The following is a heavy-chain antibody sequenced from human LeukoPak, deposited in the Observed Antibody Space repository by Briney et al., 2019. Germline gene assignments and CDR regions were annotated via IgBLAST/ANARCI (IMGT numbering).Heavy chain of an antibody. Sequence: PGGSLRLSCVASGFIFPNFAMTWVRQAPGERLEWVSAIRGSGDRTSYADSLKGRFTISRDKSKNTLYLQMNNLRAEDTAVYYCARARGYSWIDSWGQGTLVTVSS. CDR1: GFIFPNFA. CDR2: IRGSGDRT. CDR3: ARARGYSWIDS. D-gene: IGHD3-10*01. V-gene: IGHV3-23*01. J-gene: IGHJ5*01.